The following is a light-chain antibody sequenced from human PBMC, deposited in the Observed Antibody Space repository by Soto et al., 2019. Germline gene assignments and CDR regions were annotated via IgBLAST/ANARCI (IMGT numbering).Light chain of an antibody. CDR2: HVS. CDR1: QSVSSTS. Sequence: DIVLTQSPGTLYLSPGERAILSCRASQSVSSTSLAWYQQRPGQAPSLLIYHVSSRATGIPDRFSGSGSGTDFTLTISTLEPEDFAVYYCQQYGTSSLTCGGATRVEI. J-gene: IGKJ4*01. CDR3: QQYGTSSLT. V-gene: IGKV3-20*01.